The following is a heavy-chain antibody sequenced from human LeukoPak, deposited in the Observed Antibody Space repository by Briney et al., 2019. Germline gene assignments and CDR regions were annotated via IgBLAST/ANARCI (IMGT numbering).Heavy chain of an antibody. D-gene: IGHD3-10*01. Sequence: PSETLSLTCTVSGDSIRNYHWSWIRQSPGKGLEWIAYMKYSGNTNYNPSLQSRVTISVDTSKNQLSLTLNSVTAADTAVYYCARGHRGTSGAFDNWGQGTMVTVSS. J-gene: IGHJ3*02. CDR3: ARGHRGTSGAFDN. V-gene: IGHV4-59*01. CDR2: MKYSGNT. CDR1: GDSIRNYH.